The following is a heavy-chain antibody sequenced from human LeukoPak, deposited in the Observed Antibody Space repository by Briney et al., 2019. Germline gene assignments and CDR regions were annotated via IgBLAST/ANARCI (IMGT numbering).Heavy chain of an antibody. CDR3: ARDAGGRTQREGWFDP. CDR2: ISSSSSYI. V-gene: IGHV3-21*01. D-gene: IGHD1-26*01. Sequence: PGGSLRLSCAASGFTFSSYSINWVRQAPGKGLEWVSSISSSSSYIYYADSVKGRFTISRDNARNSLYLQMNSLRVEDTAVYYCARDAGGRTQREGWFDPWGQGTLVTVSS. J-gene: IGHJ5*02. CDR1: GFTFSSYS.